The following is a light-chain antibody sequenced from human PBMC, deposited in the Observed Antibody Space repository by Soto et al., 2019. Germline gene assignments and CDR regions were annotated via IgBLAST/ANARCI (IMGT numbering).Light chain of an antibody. Sequence: QSVLTQPPSVSGAPGQRVTITCTGSSSNIGAGSDVDWYQQLPGTAPKLLIYATDNRPSGVPERFSGSKSGTSASLAIAGLQAEDEADYYCQSYDSSLSALLFGGGTKVTVL. V-gene: IGLV1-40*01. J-gene: IGLJ2*01. CDR3: QSYDSSLSALL. CDR1: SSNIGAGSD. CDR2: ATD.